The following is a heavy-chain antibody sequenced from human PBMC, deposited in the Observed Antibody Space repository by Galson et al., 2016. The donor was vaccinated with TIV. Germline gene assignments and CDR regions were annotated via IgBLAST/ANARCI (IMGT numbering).Heavy chain of an antibody. CDR1: GGSVSSYH. J-gene: IGHJ2*01. D-gene: IGHD3-10*01. V-gene: IGHV4-59*08. CDR2: IYYSGNTNY. CDR3: ARAPYGENWYFDL. Sequence: TLSLTCSVSGGSVSSYHWSWIRQPPGKGLEWIGYIYYSGNTNYNYNPSLESRVTMSVDTSKTQVSLKLSSVTAADTAMYFCARAPYGENWYFDLWGRGTLVTVSS.